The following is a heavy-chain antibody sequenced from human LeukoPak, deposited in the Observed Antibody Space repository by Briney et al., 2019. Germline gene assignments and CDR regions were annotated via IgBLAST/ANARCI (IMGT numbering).Heavy chain of an antibody. J-gene: IGHJ6*02. Sequence: GGSLRLSCAASGFTFSSYWMSWVRQAPGKGLEWEANIKQDGSEKYYVDSVKGRFTISRDNAKNSLYLQMNSLRAEDTAVYYCARGVDTAMVIGYYYYYGMDVWGRGTTVTVFS. D-gene: IGHD5-18*01. CDR2: IKQDGSEK. CDR3: ARGVDTAMVIGYYYYYGMDV. CDR1: GFTFSSYW. V-gene: IGHV3-7*01.